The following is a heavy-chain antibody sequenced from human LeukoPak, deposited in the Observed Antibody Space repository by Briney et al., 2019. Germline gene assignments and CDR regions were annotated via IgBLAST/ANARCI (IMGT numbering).Heavy chain of an antibody. D-gene: IGHD4-17*01. CDR2: ISAYNGNT. CDR1: GYTFTSYG. Sequence: ASVKVSCQASGYTFTSYGISWVRQAPGQGLEWMGWISAYNGNTNYAQKPQGRVTMTTDTSTSTAYMELSSLRSEDTAVYYCARDQPDYGDFNYWGQGTLVTVSS. J-gene: IGHJ4*02. V-gene: IGHV1-18*01. CDR3: ARDQPDYGDFNY.